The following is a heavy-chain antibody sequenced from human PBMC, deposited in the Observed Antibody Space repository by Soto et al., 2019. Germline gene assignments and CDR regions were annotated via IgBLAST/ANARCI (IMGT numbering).Heavy chain of an antibody. CDR1: GVSISSHEW. D-gene: IGHD4-17*01. V-gene: IGHV4-4*02. J-gene: IGHJ4*02. CDR2: GHESGNT. Sequence: PSETLSLTCVVSGVSISSHEWWTWVRQPPGKGLEWIGEGHESGNTNYNSSLGSRVTISVDKSKNQFSLKLSSVTVADTAVYYCARDYGDYEPHFGYWGQGALVTVSS. CDR3: ARDYGDYEPHFGY.